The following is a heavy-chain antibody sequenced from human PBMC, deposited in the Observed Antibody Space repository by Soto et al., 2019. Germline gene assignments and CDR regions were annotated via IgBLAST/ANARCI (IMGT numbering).Heavy chain of an antibody. D-gene: IGHD2-2*01. CDR2: IYPGDSDT. CDR3: ASRDIVVVPAAVYSSSWSLSPQDAFDI. CDR1: GYSFTSYW. J-gene: IGHJ3*02. Sequence: GESLKISCKGSGYSFTSYWIGWVRQMPGKGLEWMGIIYPGDSDTRYSPSFQGQVTISADKSISTAYLQWSSLKASDTAMYYCASRDIVVVPAAVYSSSWSLSPQDAFDIWGQGTMVTVSS. V-gene: IGHV5-51*01.